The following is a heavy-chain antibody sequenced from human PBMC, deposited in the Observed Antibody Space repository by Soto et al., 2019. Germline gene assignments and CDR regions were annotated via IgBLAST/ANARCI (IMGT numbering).Heavy chain of an antibody. V-gene: IGHV3-7*01. D-gene: IGHD3-16*02. CDR1: GFTFSSYW. CDR2: IKQDGSEK. J-gene: IGHJ4*02. CDR3: AREGGQYYDYIWGSYRPLDY. Sequence: GGSLRLSCAASGFTFSSYWMSWVRQAPGKGLEWVANIKQDGSEKYYVDSVKGRFTISRDNAKNSLYLQMNSLRAEDTAVYYCAREGGQYYDYIWGSYRPLDYWGQGTLVTVSS.